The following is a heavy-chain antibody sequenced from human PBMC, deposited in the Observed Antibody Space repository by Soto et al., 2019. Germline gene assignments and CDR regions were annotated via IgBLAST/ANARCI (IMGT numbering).Heavy chain of an antibody. Sequence: GGSLRLSCAASGFTFDDYGMSWVRQAPGKGLEWVSGINWNGDSTGYADSVKGRFTISRDNAKNSLYLQMNTLRAEDAALYYCARCGGPGAVTGVFDKWGQGTLVTVSS. D-gene: IGHD6-19*01. CDR3: ARCGGPGAVTGVFDK. V-gene: IGHV3-20*04. CDR1: GFTFDDYG. CDR2: INWNGDST. J-gene: IGHJ4*02.